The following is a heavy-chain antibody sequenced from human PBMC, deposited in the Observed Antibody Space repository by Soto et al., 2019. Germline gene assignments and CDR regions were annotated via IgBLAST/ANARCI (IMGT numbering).Heavy chain of an antibody. J-gene: IGHJ3*02. Sequence: QVQLVQSGAEVKKPGSSVKVSCKASGGTFSSYAISWVRQAPGQALEGMGGIIPIFGTANYAQKFQGRVTITADEFTSTTYMELSSLRSEYTAVYYCARDPSMVRGVIVCDAFDIWGQGTMVTVSS. D-gene: IGHD3-10*01. CDR2: IIPIFGTA. CDR1: GGTFSSYA. CDR3: ARDPSMVRGVIVCDAFDI. V-gene: IGHV1-69*01.